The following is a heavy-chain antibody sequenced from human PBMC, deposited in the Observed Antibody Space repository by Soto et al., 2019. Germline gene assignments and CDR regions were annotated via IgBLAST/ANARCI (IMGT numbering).Heavy chain of an antibody. D-gene: IGHD3-3*01. J-gene: IGHJ4*02. V-gene: IGHV4-59*01. CDR1: GGSISSYY. CDR2: IYYSGST. Sequence: SETLSLTCTVSGGSISSYYWSWIRQPPGKGLEWIGYIYYSGSTNYNPSLKSRVTISVDTSKNQFSLELSSVTAADTAVYYCARGITIFEGYFDYWGQGTLVTVSS. CDR3: ARGITIFEGYFDY.